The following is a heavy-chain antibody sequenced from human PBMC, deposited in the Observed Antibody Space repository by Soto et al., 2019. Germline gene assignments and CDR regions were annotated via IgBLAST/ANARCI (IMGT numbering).Heavy chain of an antibody. CDR2: ISADNNNA. Sequence: GASVKVSCKASGYTFSSYGMSWVRQAPGQGLEWMGWISADNNNANYAQKLQGRVTMTTDTSTSTAYMELRSLRSDDTAVYYCAREKLWFLNWGQGTLVTVSS. V-gene: IGHV1-18*01. D-gene: IGHD3-10*01. J-gene: IGHJ4*02. CDR3: AREKLWFLN. CDR1: GYTFSSYG.